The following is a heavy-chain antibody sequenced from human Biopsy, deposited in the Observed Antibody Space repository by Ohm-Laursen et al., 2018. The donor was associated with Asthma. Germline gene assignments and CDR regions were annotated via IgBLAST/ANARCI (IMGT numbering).Heavy chain of an antibody. CDR1: GFTFSSYA. J-gene: IGHJ4*02. CDR2: ISGDAQRT. CDR3: ARGDSGGWSQYYFDY. V-gene: IGHV3-23*01. Sequence: SLRLSCAASGFTFSSYALSWVRQAPGKGLEWVSGISGDAQRTYYEDSVKGRFTISRDNSKNTIYLQLNSLRAEDTAVYYCARGDSGGWSQYYFDYWGQGTLVTVSS. D-gene: IGHD2-15*01.